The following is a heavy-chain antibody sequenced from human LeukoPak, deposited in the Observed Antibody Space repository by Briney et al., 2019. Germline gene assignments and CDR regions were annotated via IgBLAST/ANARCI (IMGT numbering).Heavy chain of an antibody. CDR2: IYYSGST. J-gene: IGHJ5*02. Sequence: PSETLSLTCTVSGGSISSYYWSWIRQPPGKGLECIGYIYYSGSTNYNPSLKSRVTISVDTSKNQFSLRLSSVTAADTAVYYCASGAAAGTRMKYNWFDPWGQGTLVTVSS. V-gene: IGHV4-59*01. D-gene: IGHD6-13*01. CDR1: GGSISSYY. CDR3: ASGAAAGTRMKYNWFDP.